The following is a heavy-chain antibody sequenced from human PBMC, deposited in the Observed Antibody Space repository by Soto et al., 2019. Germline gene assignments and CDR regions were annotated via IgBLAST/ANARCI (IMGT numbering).Heavy chain of an antibody. CDR2: IYYSGST. V-gene: IGHV4-39*01. CDR1: GGSISSSSYY. D-gene: IGHD3-10*01. Sequence: SETLSLTCTVSGGSISSSSYYWGWIRQPPGKGLEWIGGIYYSGSTYYNPSLKSRVTISVDTSKNQFSLKLSSVTAADTAVYYCARLDSGLSPGADDFDIWGQGTMVTVAS. CDR3: ARLDSGLSPGADDFDI. J-gene: IGHJ3*02.